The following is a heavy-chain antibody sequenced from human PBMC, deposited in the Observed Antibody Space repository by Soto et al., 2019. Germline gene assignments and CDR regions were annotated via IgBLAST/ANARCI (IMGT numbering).Heavy chain of an antibody. J-gene: IGHJ6*02. Sequence: GASVKVSCKASGYTFTSYYMHWVRQAPGQGLEWMGIINPSGGSTSYAQKFQGRVTMTRDTSTSTVYMELSSLRSEDTAVYYCATVSRSWGGYYYYYGMAAWRQEPTVTACS. D-gene: IGHD3-16*01. CDR3: ATVSRSWGGYYYYYGMAA. CDR1: GYTFTSYY. V-gene: IGHV1-46*03. CDR2: INPSGGST.